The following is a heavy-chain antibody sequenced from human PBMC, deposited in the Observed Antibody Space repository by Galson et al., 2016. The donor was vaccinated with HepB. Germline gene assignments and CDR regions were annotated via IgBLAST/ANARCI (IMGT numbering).Heavy chain of an antibody. CDR2: ISRSSGTI. V-gene: IGHV3-48*01. CDR3: ARDGTWNWVFDC. Sequence: SLRLSCAASGFSFSTYNMNWVRQAPGKGLEWVSYISRSSGTIHYVDSVKGRFTISRDNAKNSLYLQMDSLRAGDTAVYYCARDGTWNWVFDCWGQGTLVTVSS. CDR1: GFSFSTYN. D-gene: IGHD1-7*01. J-gene: IGHJ4*01.